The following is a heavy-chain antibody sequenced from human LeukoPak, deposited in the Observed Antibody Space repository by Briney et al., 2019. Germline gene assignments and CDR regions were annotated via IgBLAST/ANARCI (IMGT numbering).Heavy chain of an antibody. CDR1: GFTFSNAW. J-gene: IGHJ4*02. D-gene: IGHD3-3*01. CDR2: IKSKTDGGTT. CDR3: TTDLPITIFGVVITQESVNY. Sequence: PGGSLRLSCAASGFTFSNAWMNWVRQAPGKGLEWVGRIKSKTDGGTTDYAAPVKGRFTISRDDSKNTLYLHMNSLKTEDTAAYYCTTDLPITIFGVVITQESVNYWGQGTLVTVSS. V-gene: IGHV3-15*01.